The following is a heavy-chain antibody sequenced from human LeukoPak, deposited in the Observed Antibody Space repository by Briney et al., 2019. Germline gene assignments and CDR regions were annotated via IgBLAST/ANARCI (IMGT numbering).Heavy chain of an antibody. CDR3: ARDGVVTMELDY. CDR1: GDSISNSRHY. J-gene: IGHJ4*02. CDR2: IYRSGNT. Sequence: SETLSLTCTVSGDSISNSRHYWSWIRQPAGKVLEWIGRIYRSGNTTYNPSLKSRVTISLDTSKNQFSLILRSVTATDTAMYYCARDGVVTMELDYWGQGTLVTVSS. V-gene: IGHV4-61*02. D-gene: IGHD4/OR15-4a*01.